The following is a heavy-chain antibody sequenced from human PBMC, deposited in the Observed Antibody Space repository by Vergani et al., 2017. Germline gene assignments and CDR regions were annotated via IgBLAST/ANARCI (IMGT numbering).Heavy chain of an antibody. D-gene: IGHD2-2*01. CDR2: INHSGST. CDR3: ARGYCSSTSCYLNWFDP. J-gene: IGHJ5*02. Sequence: QVQLQQWGAGLLKPSETLSLTCAVYGGSFSGYYWSWIRQPPGKGLEWIGEINHSGSTNYNPSLKSRVTISVDTSKNQFSLKLSSVTAADTAAYYCARGYCSSTSCYLNWFDPWGQGTLVTVSS. V-gene: IGHV4-34*01. CDR1: GGSFSGYY.